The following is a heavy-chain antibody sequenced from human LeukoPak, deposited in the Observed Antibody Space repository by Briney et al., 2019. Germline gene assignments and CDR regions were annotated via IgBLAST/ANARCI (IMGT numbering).Heavy chain of an antibody. CDR3: ARRRDGYNFPFDY. Sequence: SGPALLKPTQTLTLTYTFTGLSLSTSGICVSWIRQPPGKALEWLARIDWDDDKYYSTSLKTRLTISKDTSKNQVVLTMTNMDPVDTATYYCARRRDGYNFPFDYWGQGTLVTVSS. D-gene: IGHD5-24*01. J-gene: IGHJ4*02. CDR2: IDWDDDK. CDR1: GLSLSTSGIC. V-gene: IGHV2-70*11.